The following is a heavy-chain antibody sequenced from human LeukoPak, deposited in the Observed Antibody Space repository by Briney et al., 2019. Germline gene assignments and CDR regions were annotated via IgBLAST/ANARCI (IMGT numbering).Heavy chain of an antibody. J-gene: IGHJ4*02. CDR1: GFIFSNYG. CDR2: ITGSGGST. CDR3: AKDSSCGLLGLYYFDY. Sequence: GGSLRLSCAASGFIFSNYGMTWVRQAPGKGLEWVSAITGSGGSTYYADSVKGRFTISRDNSKNTLYLQMNSLRAEDTAVYYCAKDSSCGLLGLYYFDYWGQGTLVTVSS. D-gene: IGHD1-26*01. V-gene: IGHV3-23*01.